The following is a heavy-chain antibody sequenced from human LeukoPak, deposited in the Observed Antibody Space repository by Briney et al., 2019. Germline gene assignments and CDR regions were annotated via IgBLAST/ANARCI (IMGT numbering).Heavy chain of an antibody. D-gene: IGHD6-13*01. CDR3: AILPGYSSSWYEVDY. Sequence: GGSLRLPCAASGFTFSSYAMRWVRQAPGKGLEWVSGISGSGGSTYYADSVKGRFTISRDNSKNTLYLQMNSPRAEDTAVYYCAILPGYSSSWYEVDYWGQGTLVTVSS. CDR1: GFTFSSYA. CDR2: ISGSGGST. V-gene: IGHV3-23*01. J-gene: IGHJ4*02.